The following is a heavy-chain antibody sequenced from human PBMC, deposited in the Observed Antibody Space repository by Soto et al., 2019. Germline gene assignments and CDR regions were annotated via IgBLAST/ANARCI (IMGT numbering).Heavy chain of an antibody. CDR1: GFTFNTYW. J-gene: IGHJ4*02. Sequence: EVQLVASGGGLVQPGGSLRLSCAASGFTFNTYWMTWVRQTPGKGLEWVAYMKQDGSEKYYVDSVKGRFTISRDNAKNSLYLQMNSLRAEDTAVYYCARALRGYGGYAFDYWGQGTLVTVSS. CDR2: MKQDGSEK. CDR3: ARALRGYGGYAFDY. D-gene: IGHD5-12*01. V-gene: IGHV3-7*01.